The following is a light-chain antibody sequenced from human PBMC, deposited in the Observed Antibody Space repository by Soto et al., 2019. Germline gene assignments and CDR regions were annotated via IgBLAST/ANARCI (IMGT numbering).Light chain of an antibody. V-gene: IGKV4-1*01. CDR3: QQYFNTPLT. CDR1: QNVLNRANNKNY. Sequence: DIVMTQSPDSLAVSLGERATINCKSSQNVLNRANNKNYIAWYQQKPGQPPKLLIYWASTWESGVPDRFSGSGSGTDFTLTISSLQAEDVAVYFCQQYFNTPLTFGGGTKVEIK. J-gene: IGKJ4*01. CDR2: WAS.